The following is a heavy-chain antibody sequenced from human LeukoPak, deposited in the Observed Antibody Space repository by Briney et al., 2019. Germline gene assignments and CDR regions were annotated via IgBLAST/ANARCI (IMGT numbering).Heavy chain of an antibody. D-gene: IGHD4-23*01. CDR1: GGSIRSSDYY. Sequence: SETLSLTCTVSGGSIRSSDYYWGWIRQPPGKGLEWVGNIFYSGSTYYNPSLESRVTISVDTSMTQFSLRLTSVTAADTAVYYCARGTTVVTPWFDPWGQGTLVTVSP. CDR2: IFYSGST. V-gene: IGHV4-39*07. CDR3: ARGTTVVTPWFDP. J-gene: IGHJ5*02.